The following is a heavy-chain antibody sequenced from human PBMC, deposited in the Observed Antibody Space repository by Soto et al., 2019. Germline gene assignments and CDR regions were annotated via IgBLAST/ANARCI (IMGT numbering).Heavy chain of an antibody. J-gene: IGHJ3*02. D-gene: IGHD6-6*01. CDR1: GFTFSSYG. CDR2: IWYDGSNK. V-gene: IGHV3-33*01. CDR3: RATSDDAFDI. Sequence: QVQLVESGGGVVQPGRSLRLSCVASGFTFSSYGMHWVRQAPGKGLEWVAVIWYDGSNKYYGDSVKGRFTISRDNSKNTLYLQMNSLTADDTAVYYCRATSDDAFDIWGQGTMVTV.